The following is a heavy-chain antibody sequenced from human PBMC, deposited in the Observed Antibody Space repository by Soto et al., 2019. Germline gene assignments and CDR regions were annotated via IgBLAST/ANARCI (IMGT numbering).Heavy chain of an antibody. CDR3: ARQNRDDESIAS. Sequence: QVQLQESGPGLVKPSQTLSLTCAVSGGSISSGGHYWSWIRQQPGKGLQWIGYSSDGGTTYSNPSLKRQIVIARDTSKNDFSLNRRSLTAADTAMYYCARQNRDDESIASWGQGTLVTVSS. V-gene: IGHV4-31*11. CDR1: GGSISSGGHY. D-gene: IGHD1-1*01. J-gene: IGHJ4*02. CDR2: SSDGGTT.